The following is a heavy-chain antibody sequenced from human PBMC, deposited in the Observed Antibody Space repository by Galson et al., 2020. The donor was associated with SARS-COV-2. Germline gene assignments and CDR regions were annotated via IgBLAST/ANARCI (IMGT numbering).Heavy chain of an antibody. CDR3: TTVMDIYCSRGTGYLTGGSGVDV. D-gene: IGHD2-15*01. CDR2: IKTNTDGGTK. V-gene: IGHV3-15*01. Sequence: GGSLRLSCAASGFTFSNAWMSWVRQAPGKGLEWLGHIKTNTDGGTKDFGAFMKGRIAISRDDAKNIVYLKIDGLKTEDTAVYYCTTVMDIYCSRGTGYLTGGSGVDVWGPGTTVTVFS. J-gene: IGHJ6*02. CDR1: GFTFSNAW.